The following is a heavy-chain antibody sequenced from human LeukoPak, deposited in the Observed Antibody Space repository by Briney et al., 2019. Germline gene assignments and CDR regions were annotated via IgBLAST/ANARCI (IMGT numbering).Heavy chain of an antibody. Sequence: GASLKISCAASGFTFSRYYMHWVRQAPGKGLEWVSGISGSGGSTYYADSVKGRFTISRDNSKNTLYLQMNSLRADDTAVYYCAKDHWSGAPLYYFDYWGQGTLVTVSS. V-gene: IGHV3-23*01. CDR2: ISGSGGST. J-gene: IGHJ4*02. D-gene: IGHD3-3*01. CDR3: AKDHWSGAPLYYFDY. CDR1: GFTFSRYY.